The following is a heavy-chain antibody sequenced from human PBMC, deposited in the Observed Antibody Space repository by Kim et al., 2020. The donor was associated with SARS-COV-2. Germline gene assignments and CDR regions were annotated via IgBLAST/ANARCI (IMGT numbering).Heavy chain of an antibody. D-gene: IGHD2-21*02. Sequence: GGSLRLSCAASGFTFSSYSMNWVRQAPGKGLEWVSSISSSSSYIYYADSVKGRFTISRDNAKNSLYLQMNSLRAEDTAVYYCASPSLVTAIDYWGQGTLSPSPQ. CDR1: GFTFSSYS. V-gene: IGHV3-21*01. J-gene: IGHJ4*02. CDR2: ISSSSSYI. CDR3: ASPSLVTAIDY.